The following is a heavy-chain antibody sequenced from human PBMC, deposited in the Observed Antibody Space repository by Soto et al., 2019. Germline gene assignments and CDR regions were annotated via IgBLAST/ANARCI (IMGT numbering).Heavy chain of an antibody. J-gene: IGHJ6*02. CDR1: GFTFSSYG. Sequence: QVQLVESGGGVVQPGRSLRLSCAGSGFTFSSYGMHWVRQAPGKGLEWVAVISYDGSNKYYADSVKGRFTISRDNSKDTLYLQMNSLRAEDAAVYYCARPKKPSTIGEYYYGMDVWGQGTTVTVSS. CDR2: ISYDGSNK. CDR3: ARPKKPSTIGEYYYGMDV. D-gene: IGHD3-10*01. V-gene: IGHV3-30*03.